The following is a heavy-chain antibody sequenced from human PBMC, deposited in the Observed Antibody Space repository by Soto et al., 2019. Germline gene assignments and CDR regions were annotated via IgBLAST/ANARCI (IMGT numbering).Heavy chain of an antibody. Sequence: QVQLVESGGGVVQPGRSLRLSCAASGFTFSSYGMHWVRQAPGKGLEWVAVISYDGSNKYYADSVKGRFTISRDNSKNTLYLQMNSLRAGDTAVYYCAKEGGGYNYYYYYGMDVWGQGTTVTVSS. V-gene: IGHV3-30*18. CDR1: GFTFSSYG. J-gene: IGHJ6*02. CDR3: AKEGGGYNYYYYYGMDV. CDR2: ISYDGSNK. D-gene: IGHD1-26*01.